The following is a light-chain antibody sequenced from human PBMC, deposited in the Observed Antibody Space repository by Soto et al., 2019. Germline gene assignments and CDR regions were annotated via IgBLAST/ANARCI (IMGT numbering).Light chain of an antibody. J-gene: IGKJ1*01. CDR3: QQYSDYWT. Sequence: DIQMTQSPSTLSASVGDRVTITCRASQSLNNYLAWYQQKPGKAPKLLIYDASTLERGVPSRFSGTGSGTEFTLTTSSLQPDDFATYYCQQYSDYWTFGQGTKVDIK. CDR1: QSLNNY. CDR2: DAS. V-gene: IGKV1-5*01.